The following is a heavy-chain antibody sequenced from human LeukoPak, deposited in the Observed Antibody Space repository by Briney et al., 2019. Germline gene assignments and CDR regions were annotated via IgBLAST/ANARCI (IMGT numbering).Heavy chain of an antibody. CDR3: ARDARTTAYYYYYMDV. J-gene: IGHJ6*03. CDR2: IIPIFGTA. Sequence: ASVKVSCKASGGSGGTFSSYAISWVRQAPGQGLEWMGGIIPIFGTANCAQKFQGRVTIIADESTSTAYMELSSLRSEDTAVYYCARDARTTAYYYYYMDVWGKGTTVTVSS. D-gene: IGHD1-7*01. CDR1: GGSGGTFSSYA. V-gene: IGHV1-69*13.